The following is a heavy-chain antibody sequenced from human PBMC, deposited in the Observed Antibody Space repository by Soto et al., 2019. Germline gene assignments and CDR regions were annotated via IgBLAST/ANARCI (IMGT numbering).Heavy chain of an antibody. Sequence: PSETLSLTCTVSGGSVSSGSYYWSWIRQPPGKGLEWIGYIYYSGSTNYNPSLKSRATISVDTSKNQFSLKLSSVTAADTAVYYCARVISSAWPYYFDYWGQGTLVTVS. CDR1: GGSVSSGSYY. J-gene: IGHJ4*02. CDR2: IYYSGST. CDR3: ARVISSAWPYYFDY. V-gene: IGHV4-61*01. D-gene: IGHD6-19*01.